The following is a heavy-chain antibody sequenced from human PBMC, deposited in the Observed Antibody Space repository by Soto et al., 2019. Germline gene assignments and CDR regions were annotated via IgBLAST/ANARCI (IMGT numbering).Heavy chain of an antibody. Sequence: SETLSLTCAVYGGSFSGYYWTWIRQPPGKGLEWIGEIDHSGGTNYMPSLKSRVTISLDTSKNQFSLKLTSVAAADTAVYYCATSRVQRFYSHGMYVWGQGTTVTVSS. V-gene: IGHV4-34*01. D-gene: IGHD6-13*01. CDR1: GGSFSGYY. CDR3: ATSRVQRFYSHGMYV. CDR2: IDHSGGT. J-gene: IGHJ6*02.